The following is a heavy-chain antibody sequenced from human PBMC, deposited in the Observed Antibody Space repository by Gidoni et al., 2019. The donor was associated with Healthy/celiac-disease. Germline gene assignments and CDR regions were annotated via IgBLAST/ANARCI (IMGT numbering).Heavy chain of an antibody. CDR1: GGSISRYY. D-gene: IGHD6-19*01. CDR3: ARGYSSGWYHWFDP. Sequence: QVQLQESGPGLVKPSETLSLPCTVSGGSISRYYWSWIRQPAGKGLGWIGRIYTSGSTNYNPSLKSRVTMSVDTSKNQFSLKLSSVTAADTAVYYCARGYSSGWYHWFDPWGQGTLVTVSS. V-gene: IGHV4-4*07. J-gene: IGHJ5*02. CDR2: IYTSGST.